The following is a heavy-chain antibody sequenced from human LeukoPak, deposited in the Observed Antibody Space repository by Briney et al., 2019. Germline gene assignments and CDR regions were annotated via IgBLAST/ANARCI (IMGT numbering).Heavy chain of an antibody. J-gene: IGHJ4*02. CDR2: ISSSSSYI. V-gene: IGHV3-21*04. Sequence: PGGSLRLSCAASGFTFSSYSMNWVRQAPGKGLEWVSSISSSSSYIYYADSVKGRFTISRDNAKNSLYLQMNSLRAEDTAVYYCAKDPAWAGYSYGSSGVYWGQGTLVTVSS. CDR3: AKDPAWAGYSYGSSGVY. CDR1: GFTFSSYS. D-gene: IGHD5-18*01.